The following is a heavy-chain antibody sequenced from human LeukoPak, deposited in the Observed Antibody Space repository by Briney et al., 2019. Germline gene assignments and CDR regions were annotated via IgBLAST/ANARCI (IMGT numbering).Heavy chain of an antibody. CDR1: GFTFSSYG. CDR2: ISYDGSNK. D-gene: IGHD1-26*01. Sequence: GGSLRLSCAASGFTFSSYGMHWVRQAPGKGLEWVAVISYDGSNKYYADSVKGRFTISRDNSKNTLYLQMNSLRAEDTAVYYCAKAVGVTAYQYYGMDVWGQGTTVTVSS. V-gene: IGHV3-30*18. CDR3: AKAVGVTAYQYYGMDV. J-gene: IGHJ6*02.